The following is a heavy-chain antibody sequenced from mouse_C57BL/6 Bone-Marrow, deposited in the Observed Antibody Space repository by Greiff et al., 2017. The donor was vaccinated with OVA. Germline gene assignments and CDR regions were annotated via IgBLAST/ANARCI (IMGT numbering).Heavy chain of an antibody. CDR3: AINYGSSYGGFAY. J-gene: IGHJ3*01. CDR1: GYAFSSSW. Sequence: VQLQQSGPELVKPGASVKISCKASGYAFSSSWMNWVKQRPGKGLEWIGRIYPGDGDTNYNGKFKGKATLTADKSSSTAYMQLSSLTSEDSAVYFCAINYGSSYGGFAYWGQGTLVTVSA. D-gene: IGHD1-1*01. CDR2: IYPGDGDT. V-gene: IGHV1-82*01.